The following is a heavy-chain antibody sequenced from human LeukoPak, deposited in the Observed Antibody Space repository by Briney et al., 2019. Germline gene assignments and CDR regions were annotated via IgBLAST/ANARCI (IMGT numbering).Heavy chain of an antibody. CDR2: VYYSGST. V-gene: IGHV4-39*07. CDR1: GGSISSSSYY. D-gene: IGHD3-22*01. CDR3: ARDPYYYDSSGYSI. J-gene: IGHJ4*02. Sequence: SETLSLTCTVSGGSISSSSYYWGWIRQPPGKGLEWIGNVYYSGSTYYNPSLKSRVTISVDTSKNQFSLKLSSVTAADTAVYYCARDPYYYDSSGYSIWGQGPLVTVSS.